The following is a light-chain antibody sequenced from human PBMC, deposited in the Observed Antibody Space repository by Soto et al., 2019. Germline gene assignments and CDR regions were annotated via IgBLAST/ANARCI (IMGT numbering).Light chain of an antibody. V-gene: IGLV2-14*01. CDR3: KSYTTSSTYV. Sequence: QFVLTQPASVSGSPGQSIAISCTGTSSDVGAYNYVSWYQQHPGKAPKLMIYEVSNRPSGVSNRFSGSKSGNTASLTISGLQAEDEADYFCKSYTTSSTYVFGPGTKVTVL. J-gene: IGLJ1*01. CDR1: SSDVGAYNY. CDR2: EVS.